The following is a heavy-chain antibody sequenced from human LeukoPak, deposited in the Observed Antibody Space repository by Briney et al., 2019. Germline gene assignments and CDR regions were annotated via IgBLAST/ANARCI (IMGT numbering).Heavy chain of an antibody. V-gene: IGHV3-30*02. CDR1: GSTFSIYG. Sequence: GGSLRLSCAASGSTFSIYGMRWVRQAPGKGLEWVAFIRFDGSNKYYADSVKGRFAISRDNSRDTLFLQMNSLRPEDTAVYYCANGFGEFNYYYYYMDLWGKGTTVTVSS. CDR2: IRFDGSNK. CDR3: ANGFGEFNYYYYYMDL. J-gene: IGHJ6*03. D-gene: IGHD3-10*01.